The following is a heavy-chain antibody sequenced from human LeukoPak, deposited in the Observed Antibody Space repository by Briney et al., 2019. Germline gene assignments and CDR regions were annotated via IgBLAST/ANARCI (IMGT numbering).Heavy chain of an antibody. CDR2: IYYTGST. D-gene: IGHD5-24*01. Sequence: SETLSLTCIVSGGSISSHYLSGIRQPPGKGLEWIGYIYYTGSTKYIPSLKSRVAMSVDTSRNQFSLKLSSVTAADTAVYYCATGRRDGYYPAAFDIWGQGTVVSVSS. V-gene: IGHV4-59*11. CDR1: GGSISSHY. CDR3: ATGRRDGYYPAAFDI. J-gene: IGHJ3*02.